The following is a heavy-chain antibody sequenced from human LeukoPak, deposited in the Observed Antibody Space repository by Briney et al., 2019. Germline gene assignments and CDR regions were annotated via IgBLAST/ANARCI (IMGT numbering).Heavy chain of an antibody. D-gene: IGHD6-13*01. CDR1: GGSISSSSYY. Sequence: SETLSLTCTVSGGSISSSSYYWGWIRQPPGKGLEWIGSIHYSGSTYYNPSLKSRVTISVDTSKNQFSLKLSSVTAADTAVYYCALMGIASIMTYWGQGTLVTVSS. J-gene: IGHJ4*02. CDR2: IHYSGST. CDR3: ALMGIASIMTY. V-gene: IGHV4-39*01.